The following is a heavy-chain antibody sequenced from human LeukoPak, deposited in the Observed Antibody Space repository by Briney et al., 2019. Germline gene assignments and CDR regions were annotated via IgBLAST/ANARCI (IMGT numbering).Heavy chain of an antibody. J-gene: IGHJ3*02. CDR1: GGSISSSSYY. Sequence: SETLSLTCTVSGGSISSSSYYWGWIRQPPGKGLEWIGSIYYSGSTYYNPSLKSRVTISVDTSKNQFSLKLSSVTAADTAVYYCARDQGGSGAFDIWGQGTMVTVSS. CDR2: IYYSGST. D-gene: IGHD2-15*01. V-gene: IGHV4-39*07. CDR3: ARDQGGSGAFDI.